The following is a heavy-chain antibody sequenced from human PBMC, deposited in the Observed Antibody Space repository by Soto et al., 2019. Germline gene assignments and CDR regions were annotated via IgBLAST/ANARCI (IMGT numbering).Heavy chain of an antibody. CDR3: ARDRVVEMATVDLDY. CDR2: TYYRSKWYS. D-gene: IGHD5-12*01. CDR1: VDSVSSNSAA. V-gene: IGHV6-1*01. J-gene: IGHJ4*02. Sequence: SQTLSLTCAISVDSVSSNSAAWNWIRQSPSRGLEWLGRTYYRSKWYSDYAVSVKSRIIIKPDTSKNQFSLQLNSVTPGDTAVYYCARDRVVEMATVDLDYWGQGTLVTVSS.